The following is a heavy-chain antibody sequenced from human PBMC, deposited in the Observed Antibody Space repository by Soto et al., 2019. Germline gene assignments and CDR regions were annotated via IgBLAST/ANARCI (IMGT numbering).Heavy chain of an antibody. CDR1: GGTFSSST. D-gene: IGHD3-10*01. CDR3: ARAGSLNAFDI. V-gene: IGHV1-69*02. CDR2: IIPILGIA. J-gene: IGHJ3*02. Sequence: SVKVSCKASGGTFSSSTISRVRQAPGQGHEWMGRIIPILGIANYAQKFQGRLTITADKSTSTAYMELSSLRSEDTAVYYCARAGSLNAFDIWGQGTMVTVSS.